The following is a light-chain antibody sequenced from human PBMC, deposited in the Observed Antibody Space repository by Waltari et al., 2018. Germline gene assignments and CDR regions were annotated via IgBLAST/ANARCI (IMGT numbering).Light chain of an antibody. Sequence: QSALTQPASASGSPGPSITISCTGTSSDVGGYNYVSWYQQHPGKAPKLMIYEVSNRPSGVSNRFSGSKSGNTASLTISGLQAEDEADYYCSSYTSSSPWVFGGGTKLTVL. CDR3: SSYTSSSPWV. CDR2: EVS. V-gene: IGLV2-14*01. CDR1: SSDVGGYNY. J-gene: IGLJ3*02.